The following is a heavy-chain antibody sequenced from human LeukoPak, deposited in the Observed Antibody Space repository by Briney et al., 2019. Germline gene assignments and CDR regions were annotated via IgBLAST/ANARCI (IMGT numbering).Heavy chain of an antibody. CDR2: IIPMFGTA. J-gene: IGHJ3*02. V-gene: IGHV1-69*06. CDR3: ARSSRQWLVADAFDI. CDR1: GGTFSSYA. Sequence: GASVRVSCKASGGTFSSYAISWVRQAPGQGLEWMGGIIPMFGTANYAQKFQGRVTITADKSTSTAYMELSSLRSEDMAVYYCARSSRQWLVADAFDIWGQGTMVTVSS. D-gene: IGHD6-19*01.